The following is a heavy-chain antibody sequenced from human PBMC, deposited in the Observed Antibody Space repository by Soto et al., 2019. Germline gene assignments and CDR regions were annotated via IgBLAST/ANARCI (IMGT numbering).Heavy chain of an antibody. CDR1: GFTFTSSA. J-gene: IGHJ6*02. V-gene: IGHV1-58*01. D-gene: IGHD3-3*01. Sequence: SVKVSCKASGFTFTSSAVQWVRQARGQRLEWIGWIVVGSGNTNYAQEFQERVTITRDMSTSTAYMELSSLRSEDTAVYYCAADSPDFWSGSDLYYYYYYGMDVWGQGTTVTVSS. CDR2: IVVGSGNT. CDR3: AADSPDFWSGSDLYYYYYYGMDV.